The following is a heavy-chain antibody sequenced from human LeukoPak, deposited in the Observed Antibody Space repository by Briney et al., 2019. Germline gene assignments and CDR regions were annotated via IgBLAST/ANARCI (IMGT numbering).Heavy chain of an antibody. J-gene: IGHJ2*01. V-gene: IGHV4-61*02. CDR3: ARDLVGVVAGTPYWYFDL. CDR2: IYSTGRT. Sequence: SETLSLTCTVSGVSINSPGYYWSWIRQPAGRGLEWLGRIYSTGRTYSNPSLKRRAVITVEKTKNQFSLNLSSVTAADTAVYYCARDLVGVVAGTPYWYFDLWGRGTLVSVSS. CDR1: GVSINSPGYY. D-gene: IGHD6-19*01.